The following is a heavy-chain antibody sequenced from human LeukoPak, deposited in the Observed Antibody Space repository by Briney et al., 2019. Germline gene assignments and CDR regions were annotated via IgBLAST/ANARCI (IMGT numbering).Heavy chain of an antibody. CDR1: GGSISSYY. V-gene: IGHV4-59*01. CDR3: AREVTFGWFDP. CDR2: IYYSGST. Sequence: SETLSLTCTVSGGSISSYYWSWIRQPPGKGLEWIGYIYYSGSTTYNPSLKSRVTISLDTSKNQFSLMLSSVTAADTAVYYCAREVTFGWFDPWGQGTLVTVSS. D-gene: IGHD3-16*01. J-gene: IGHJ5*02.